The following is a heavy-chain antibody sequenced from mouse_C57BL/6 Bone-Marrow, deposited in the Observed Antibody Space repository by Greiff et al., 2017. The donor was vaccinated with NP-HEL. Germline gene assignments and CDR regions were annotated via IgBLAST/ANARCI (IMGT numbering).Heavy chain of an antibody. D-gene: IGHD2-1*01. CDR3: TPSTYGNAMDY. J-gene: IGHJ4*01. CDR2: IDPENGDT. Sequence: LVESGAELVRPGASVKLSCTASGFNIKDDYMHWVKQRPEQGLEWIGWIDPENGDTEYASKFQGKATITADTSSNTAYLQLSSLTSEDTAVYYCTPSTYGNAMDYWGQGTSVTVSS. V-gene: IGHV14-4*01. CDR1: GFNIKDDY.